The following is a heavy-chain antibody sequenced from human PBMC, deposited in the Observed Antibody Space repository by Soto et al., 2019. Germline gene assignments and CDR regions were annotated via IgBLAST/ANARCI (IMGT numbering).Heavy chain of an antibody. J-gene: IGHJ4*02. D-gene: IGHD6-19*01. CDR1: DGSISSYY. CDR3: AGQSSISYFDY. Sequence: PSETLSLTCTVSDGSISSYYWSWIRQPPGKGLEWIGYIYYSGSTNYNPSLKSRVTISVDTSKNQFSLKLSSVTAADTAVYYCAGQSSISYFDYWGQGTLVTVSS. CDR2: IYYSGST. V-gene: IGHV4-59*01.